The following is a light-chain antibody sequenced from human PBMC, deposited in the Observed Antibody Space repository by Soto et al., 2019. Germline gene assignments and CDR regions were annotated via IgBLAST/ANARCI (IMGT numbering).Light chain of an antibody. CDR2: EDT. J-gene: IGLJ2*01. Sequence: NFMLTQPHSVSESPGKTVRISCTRSSGSLVSNYVQWYQHRPGSAPFTVGSEDTQRPSGVPDRFSGSVDIPSNSAALTISGLRTEDEGDYYCQSYDSSNLIIFGGGTKVTVL. CDR3: QSYDSSNLII. V-gene: IGLV6-57*04. CDR1: SGSLVSNY.